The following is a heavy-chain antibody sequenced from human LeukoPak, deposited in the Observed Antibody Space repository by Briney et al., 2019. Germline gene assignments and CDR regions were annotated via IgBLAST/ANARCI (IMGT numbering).Heavy chain of an antibody. CDR3: ASHHVPAAISLGWYYYYMDV. D-gene: IGHD2-2*01. J-gene: IGHJ6*03. CDR2: IIPTFGTA. V-gene: IGHV1-69*05. CDR1: GGTFSSYA. Sequence: SVKVSCKASGGTFSSYAISWVRQAPGQGLEWMGGIIPTFGTANYAQKFQGRVTITTDESTSTAYMELSSLRSEDTAVYYCASHHVPAAISLGWYYYYMDVWGKGTTVTVSS.